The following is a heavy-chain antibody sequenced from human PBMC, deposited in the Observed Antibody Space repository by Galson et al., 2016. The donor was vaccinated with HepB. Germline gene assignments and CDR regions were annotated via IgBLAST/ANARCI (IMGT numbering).Heavy chain of an antibody. CDR3: AKIGQRTPHPDY. J-gene: IGHJ4*02. CDR1: GFIFSNYG. V-gene: IGHV3-23*01. CDR2: IRGSGGST. Sequence: SLRLSCAASGFIFSNYGMHWVRQAPGKGLEWVSAIRGSGGSTFYADSVKGRFTISRDNSMNTLYLQMNSLRAEDTAVYYCAKIGQRTPHPDYWGQGTLVTVSS.